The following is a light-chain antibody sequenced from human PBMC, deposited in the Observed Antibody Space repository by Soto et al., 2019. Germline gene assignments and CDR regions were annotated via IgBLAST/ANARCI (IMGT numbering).Light chain of an antibody. CDR2: AAS. Sequence: DIQMTQSPSSLSASVGDRVTITCRASQSISSYLNWYQQKPGKAPKLLIYAASSLQSGVPSRFSGSGSGTEFTLTISSLQPEDFATYYCQQLNSHPRTFGQGTKLEIK. J-gene: IGKJ2*01. CDR1: QSISSY. V-gene: IGKV1-39*01. CDR3: QQLNSHPRT.